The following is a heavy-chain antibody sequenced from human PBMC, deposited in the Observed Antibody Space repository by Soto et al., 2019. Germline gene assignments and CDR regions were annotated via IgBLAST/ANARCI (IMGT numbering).Heavy chain of an antibody. V-gene: IGHV4-34*01. J-gene: IGHJ6*03. D-gene: IGHD6-6*01. CDR1: GGSFSGYY. CDR2: INHSGST. Sequence: SETLSLTCAVYGGSFSGYYWSWIRQPPGKGLEWIGEINHSGSTNYNPSLKSRVTISVDTSKNQFSLKLSSVTAADTAVYYCVRDSGEQLVRRGFYYYFMDVWGKGTTVTVSS. CDR3: VRDSGEQLVRRGFYYYFMDV.